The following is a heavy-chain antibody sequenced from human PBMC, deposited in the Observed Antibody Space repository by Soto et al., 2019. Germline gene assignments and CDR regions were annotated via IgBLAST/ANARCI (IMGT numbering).Heavy chain of an antibody. CDR2: ISAYNGNT. CDR3: ARAPPPDYGSGSRTEGGMRY. CDR1: GYTFTSYG. D-gene: IGHD3-10*01. J-gene: IGHJ4*02. V-gene: IGHV1-18*01. Sequence: QVQLVQSGAEVKKPGASVKVSCKASGYTFTSYGISWVRQAPGQGLEWMGWISAYNGNTNYAQKLQGRVTMTTDTSTSTAYMELRSLRSDDTAVYYCARAPPPDYGSGSRTEGGMRYWGQGTLVTVSS.